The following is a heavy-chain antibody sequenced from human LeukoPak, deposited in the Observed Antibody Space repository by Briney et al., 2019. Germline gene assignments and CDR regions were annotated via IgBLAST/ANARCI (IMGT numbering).Heavy chain of an antibody. D-gene: IGHD3-22*01. CDR1: GFTFSSYA. V-gene: IGHV3-23*01. J-gene: IGHJ4*02. CDR2: ISGSGNMT. Sequence: GSLRLSCAASGFTFSSYAMSWVRQAPGKGLEWVSGISGSGNMTYYPDSVKGRFTISRDNSKNTLYLQMNSLRAEDTAVYYCAKDWVPNYYDSSGPLGLFDYWGRGTLVTVSS. CDR3: AKDWVPNYYDSSGPLGLFDY.